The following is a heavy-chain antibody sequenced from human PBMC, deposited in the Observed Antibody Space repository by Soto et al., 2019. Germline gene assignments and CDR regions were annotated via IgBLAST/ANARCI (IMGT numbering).Heavy chain of an antibody. V-gene: IGHV3-48*02. D-gene: IGHD3-22*01. CDR2: ISSSSSTI. CDR3: ARDPDYYDSSGYYPEYFQH. CDR1: GFTFSSYS. J-gene: IGHJ1*01. Sequence: EVQLVESGGGLVQPGGSLRLSCAASGFTFSSYSMNWVRQAPGKGLEWVSYISSSSSTIYYADSVKGRFTISRDNAKNSLYLQMNSLRDEDTAVYYCARDPDYYDSSGYYPEYFQHWCQGTLVTVSS.